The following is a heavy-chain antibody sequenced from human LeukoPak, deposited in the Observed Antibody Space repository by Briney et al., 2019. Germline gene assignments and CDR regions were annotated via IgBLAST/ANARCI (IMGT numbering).Heavy chain of an antibody. CDR1: GYTFTGYY. V-gene: IGHV1-2*02. J-gene: IGHJ3*02. CDR2: INPNSGGT. Sequence: ASVKVSCKASGYTFTGYYTHWVRQAPGQGLEWMGWINPNSGGTNYAQKFQGRVTMTRDTSISTAYMELSRLRSDDTAVYYCAAVAGLGNAFDIWGQGTMVTVSS. CDR3: AAVAGLGNAFDI. D-gene: IGHD6-19*01.